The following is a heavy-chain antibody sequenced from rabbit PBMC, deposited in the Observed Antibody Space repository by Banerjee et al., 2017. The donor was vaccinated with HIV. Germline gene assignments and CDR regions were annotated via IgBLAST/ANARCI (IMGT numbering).Heavy chain of an antibody. D-gene: IGHD2-1*01. CDR3: ARGSAAMTLVITGYYLGL. J-gene: IGHJ3*01. CDR2: IYADSSGST. Sequence: EQLEESGGDLVKPEGSLTLTCTASGFSFSSSYYMCWVRQAPGKGLECIACIYADSSGSTYYANWAKGRFTISKTSSTTVALEMTSLTAADMATYFCARGSAAMTLVITGYYLGLWGQGTLVTVS. V-gene: IGHV1S45*01. CDR1: GFSFSSSYY.